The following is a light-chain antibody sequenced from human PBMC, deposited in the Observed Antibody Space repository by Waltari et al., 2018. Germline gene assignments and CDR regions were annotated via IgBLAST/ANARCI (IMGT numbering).Light chain of an antibody. J-gene: IGKJ5*01. CDR3: QQYDNMIT. Sequence: DIQMTQSQSSLSAFVGDRVTITCQASQDISSYLNWYQQKPGKAPKLLISDASNLETGVPSRFSRSGSGTDFTLTINSLQPEDIATYYCQQYDNMITFGQGTRLEIK. CDR2: DAS. CDR1: QDISSY. V-gene: IGKV1-33*01.